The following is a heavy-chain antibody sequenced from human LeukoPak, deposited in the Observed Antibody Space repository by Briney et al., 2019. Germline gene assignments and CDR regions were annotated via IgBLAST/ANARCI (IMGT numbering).Heavy chain of an antibody. CDR2: IKQDGSEK. J-gene: IGHJ6*02. V-gene: IGHV3-7*01. CDR1: GFTFSSYW. Sequence: GGSLRLSCAASGFTFSSYWMSWVRQAPGKGLEWVANIKQDGSEKYYVDSVKGRFTISRDNAKNSLYLQMNSLRAEDTAVYYCARAPIAVAGHYYYYYGMDVWGQGTTVTVSS. CDR3: ARAPIAVAGHYYYYYGMDV. D-gene: IGHD6-19*01.